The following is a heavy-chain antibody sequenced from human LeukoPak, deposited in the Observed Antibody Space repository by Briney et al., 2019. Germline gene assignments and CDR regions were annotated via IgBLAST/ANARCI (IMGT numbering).Heavy chain of an antibody. CDR3: AREGPRGNSQFDY. V-gene: IGHV3-33*08. CDR2: IWYDGSNK. J-gene: IGHJ4*02. Sequence: GGSLRLSCAASGFIFSNYGMHWVRQAPGKGLEWVALIWYDGSNKYYADSVKGRLTISRDNSKNTLYLQMNSLRAEDTAVYYCAREGPRGNSQFDYWGQGTLVTVSS. CDR1: GFIFSNYG. D-gene: IGHD2/OR15-2a*01.